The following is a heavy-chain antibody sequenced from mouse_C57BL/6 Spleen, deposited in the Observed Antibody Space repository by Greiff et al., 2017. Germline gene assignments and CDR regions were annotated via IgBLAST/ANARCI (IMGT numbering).Heavy chain of an antibody. J-gene: IGHJ2*01. V-gene: IGHV1-55*01. CDR3: ARRIYYGNYVDY. CDR1: GYTFTSYW. CDR2: IYPGSGST. D-gene: IGHD2-1*01. Sequence: QVQLQQPGAELVKPGASVKMSCKASGYTFTSYWITWVKQRPGQGLEWIGDIYPGSGSTNYNEKFKSKATLTVDTSSSTAYMQLSSLTSEDSAVYYGARRIYYGNYVDYWGQGTTLTVSS.